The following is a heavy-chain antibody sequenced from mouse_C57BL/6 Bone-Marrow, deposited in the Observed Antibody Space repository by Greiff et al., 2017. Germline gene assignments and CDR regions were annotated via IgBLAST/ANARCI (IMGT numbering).Heavy chain of an antibody. J-gene: IGHJ4*01. CDR2: INPSNGGT. CDR3: ARSEGYSNYEAMDY. Sequence: QVQLQQSGTELVKPGASVKLSCKASGYTFTSYWMHWVKQTPGQGLEWIGNINPSNGGTNYNEKFKSKATLTVDKSYSTAYMQLSSLTSEGSAVYYCARSEGYSNYEAMDYWGQGTSVTVAS. D-gene: IGHD2-5*01. CDR1: GYTFTSYW. V-gene: IGHV1-53*01.